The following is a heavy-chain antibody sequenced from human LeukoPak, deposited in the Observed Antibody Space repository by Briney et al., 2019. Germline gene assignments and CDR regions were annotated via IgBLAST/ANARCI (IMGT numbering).Heavy chain of an antibody. D-gene: IGHD3-22*01. Sequence: SETLSLTCAVSGGSISSGGYSWSWIRQPPGKGLEWIGYIYHSGSTYYNPSLKSRVTISVDRSKNQFSLKLSSVTAADTAVYYCARDYYDSSGYFDAFDIWGQGTIVTVSS. CDR2: IYHSGST. V-gene: IGHV4-30-2*01. J-gene: IGHJ3*02. CDR1: GGSISSGGYS. CDR3: ARDYYDSSGYFDAFDI.